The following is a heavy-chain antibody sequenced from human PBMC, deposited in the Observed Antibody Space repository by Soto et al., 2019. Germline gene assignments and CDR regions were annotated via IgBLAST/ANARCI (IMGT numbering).Heavy chain of an antibody. V-gene: IGHV3-30-3*01. CDR1: GFTLSSHA. J-gene: IGHJ4*02. Sequence: QVQLVESGGGVVQPGRSLRLSCAVSGFTLSSHAMHWVRQAPGKGLEWVALILSDGSNEYYADSVKGRFTTSRDNSKNTMYLQMNSLSVEDTAVSYCARDDEGGSDCDLGYWGQGALVTVSS. CDR3: ARDDEGGSDCDLGY. CDR2: ILSDGSNE. D-gene: IGHD1-26*01.